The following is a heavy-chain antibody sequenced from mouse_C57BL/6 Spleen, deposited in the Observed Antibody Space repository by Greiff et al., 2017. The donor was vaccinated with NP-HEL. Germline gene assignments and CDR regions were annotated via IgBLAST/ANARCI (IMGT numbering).Heavy chain of an antibody. Sequence: EVQLQQSGPELVKPGASVKISCKASGYTFTDYYMNWVKQSHGKSLEWIGDINPNNGGTSYNQKFKGKATLTVDKSSSTAYMELRSLTSEDSAVYYCARERLGFAYWGQGTLVTVSA. V-gene: IGHV1-26*01. CDR2: INPNNGGT. CDR3: ARERLGFAY. CDR1: GYTFTDYY. D-gene: IGHD4-1*01. J-gene: IGHJ3*01.